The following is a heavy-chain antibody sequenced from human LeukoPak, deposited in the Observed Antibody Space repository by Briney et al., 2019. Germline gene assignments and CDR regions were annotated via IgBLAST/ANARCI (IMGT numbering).Heavy chain of an antibody. CDR2: INPNSGGT. CDR1: GYTFTGYY. V-gene: IGHV1-2*02. CDR3: ARIRYCSSTSCTGDYGDFDY. Sequence: ASVKVSCKASGYTFTGYYMHWVRQAPGQGLEWMGWINPNSGGTNYAQKFQGRVTMTRDTSISTAYMELSRLRSDDTAVYYCARIRYCSSTSCTGDYGDFDYWGQGTLVTVSS. D-gene: IGHD2-2*01. J-gene: IGHJ4*02.